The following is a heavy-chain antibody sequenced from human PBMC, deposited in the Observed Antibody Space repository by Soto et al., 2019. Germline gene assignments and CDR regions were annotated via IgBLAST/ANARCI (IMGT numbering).Heavy chain of an antibody. Sequence: ASVKVSCKASGGTFSSYTISWVRQAPGQGLEWMGRIIPILGIANYAQKFQGRVTITADKSTSTAYMELSSLRSEDTAVYYCARDLADIVVVPAALPWFDPWGKGTLVTFP. D-gene: IGHD2-2*01. V-gene: IGHV1-69*04. CDR3: ARDLADIVVVPAALPWFDP. CDR1: GGTFSSYT. J-gene: IGHJ5*02. CDR2: IIPILGIA.